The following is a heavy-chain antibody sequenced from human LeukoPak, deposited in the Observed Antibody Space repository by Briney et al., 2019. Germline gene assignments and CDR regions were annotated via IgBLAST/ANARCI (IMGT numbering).Heavy chain of an antibody. CDR1: GYTFTGYY. CDR3: ARDGGEFWSGYYYYFDY. J-gene: IGHJ4*02. Sequence: ASVKVSCKASGYTFTGYYMHWVRQAPGQGLEWMGWINPNSGGTNYAQKFQGRVTMTRDTSISTAYMELSRLRSDNTAVYYCARDGGEFWSGYYYYFDYWGQGTLVTVSS. D-gene: IGHD3-3*01. CDR2: INPNSGGT. V-gene: IGHV1-2*02.